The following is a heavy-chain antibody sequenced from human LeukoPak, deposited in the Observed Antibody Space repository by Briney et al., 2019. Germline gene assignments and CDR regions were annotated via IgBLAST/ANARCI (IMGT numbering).Heavy chain of an antibody. Sequence: GGSLRLSCLASGYTFSSYSINWVRQAPGKGLEWVSSISVRSNYIYNADSVRGRFRISRDDARDSLYLQMNSLRAEDTAVYYCARGRSRNGGSRNWFDPWGQGTLVTVSS. D-gene: IGHD1-26*01. V-gene: IGHV3-21*01. CDR3: ARGRSRNGGSRNWFDP. CDR1: GYTFSSYS. CDR2: ISVRSNYI. J-gene: IGHJ5*02.